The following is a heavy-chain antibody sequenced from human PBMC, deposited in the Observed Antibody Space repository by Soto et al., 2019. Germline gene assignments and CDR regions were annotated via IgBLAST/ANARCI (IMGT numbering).Heavy chain of an antibody. CDR1: GGTFSSYT. V-gene: IGHV1-69*08. Sequence: QVQLVQSGAEVKKPGYSVKVSCKASGGTFSSYTISWVRQAPGQGLEWMGRIIPILGIANYAQKFQGRVTVTADKSTSTAYMELSSLRSEDTAVYYCARDGGAYGSGSSSWGQGTLVTVSS. CDR3: ARDGGAYGSGSSS. J-gene: IGHJ4*02. CDR2: IIPILGIA. D-gene: IGHD3-10*01.